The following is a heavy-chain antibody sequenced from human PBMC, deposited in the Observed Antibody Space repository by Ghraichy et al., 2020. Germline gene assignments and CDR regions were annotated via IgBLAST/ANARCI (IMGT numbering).Heavy chain of an antibody. V-gene: IGHV4-34*01. D-gene: IGHD3-3*01. Sequence: GSLRLSCAVYGGSFSGYYWSWIRQPPGKGLEWIGEINHSGSTNYNPSLKSRVTISVDTSKNQFSLKLSSVTAADTAVYYCARLWSITIFGVGLGFDYWGQGTLVTVSS. CDR2: INHSGST. J-gene: IGHJ4*02. CDR1: GGSFSGYY. CDR3: ARLWSITIFGVGLGFDY.